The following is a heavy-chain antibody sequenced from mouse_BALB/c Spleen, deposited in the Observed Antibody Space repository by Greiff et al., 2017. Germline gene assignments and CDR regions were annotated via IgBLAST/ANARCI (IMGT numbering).Heavy chain of an antibody. CDR2: IAPSNSET. CDR3: ASSYYYGSSYGAY. Sequence: VKLQQSGPELVRPGASVKMSCKASGYTFTSYWMHWVKQRPGQGLEWIGMIAPSNSETRLNQKFKDKATLNVDKSSNTAYMQLSSLTSEDSAVYYCASSYYYGSSYGAYWGQGTLVTVSA. D-gene: IGHD1-1*01. V-gene: IGHV1S127*01. CDR1: GYTFTSYW. J-gene: IGHJ3*01.